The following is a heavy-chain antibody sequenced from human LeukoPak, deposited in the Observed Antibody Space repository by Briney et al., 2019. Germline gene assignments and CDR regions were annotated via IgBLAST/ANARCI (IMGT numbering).Heavy chain of an antibody. CDR3: ARAAVVTPGSFDI. J-gene: IGHJ3*02. CDR1: GYTFTGYY. CDR2: INPNSGGT. Sequence: ASLKVSCKASGYTFTGYYMHWVRQAPGQGLKCMGWINPNSGGTNYAQKFQGRVTMTRDTSISTAYMELSRLRSDDTAVYYCARAAVVTPGSFDIWGQGTMVTVSS. V-gene: IGHV1-2*02. D-gene: IGHD4-23*01.